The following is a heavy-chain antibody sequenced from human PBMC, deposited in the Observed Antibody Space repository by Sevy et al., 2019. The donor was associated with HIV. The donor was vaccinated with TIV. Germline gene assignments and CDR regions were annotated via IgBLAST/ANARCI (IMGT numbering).Heavy chain of an antibody. V-gene: IGHV4-38-2*01. D-gene: IGHD6-13*01. CDR2: IYHSGST. CDR3: ARRAAAAPFDY. CDR1: GYSISSGYY. Sequence: SETLSLTCAVSGYSISSGYYWGWIRQPPGKGLEWIGSIYHSGSTYYNPSLKSRVTISVDTSKNQFSLKLSSVTAADTAVYYCARRAAAAPFDYWGQGTLVTVSS. J-gene: IGHJ4*02.